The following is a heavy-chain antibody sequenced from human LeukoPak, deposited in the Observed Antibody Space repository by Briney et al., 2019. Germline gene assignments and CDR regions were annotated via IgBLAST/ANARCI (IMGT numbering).Heavy chain of an antibody. Sequence: SETLSLTCAVSGVSFDDYYWAWVRQTPGKGLEWIGEINHSGRTNDRPSLKSRVTLSIDTSRKQFSLNLRSVTVADAGIYYCTRMTTGHDYWGQGTLVTVSS. CDR1: GVSFDDYY. CDR3: TRMTTGHDY. CDR2: INHSGRT. J-gene: IGHJ4*02. D-gene: IGHD4-17*01. V-gene: IGHV4-34*01.